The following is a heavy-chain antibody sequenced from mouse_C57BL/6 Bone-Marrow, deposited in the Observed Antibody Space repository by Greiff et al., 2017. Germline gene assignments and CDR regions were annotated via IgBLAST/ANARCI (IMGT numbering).Heavy chain of an antibody. CDR1: GFSLTSYG. CDR3: AASYYGSLYAMDY. D-gene: IGHD1-1*01. J-gene: IGHJ4*01. Sequence: QVQLKQSGPGLVQPSQRLSITCTVSGFSLTSYGVHWVRQSPGKGLEWLGVIWSGGSTDYNAAFISRLSISKDNSKSQVFFKMNSLQADDTAIYYCAASYYGSLYAMDYWGQGTSVTVSS. CDR2: IWSGGST. V-gene: IGHV2-2*01.